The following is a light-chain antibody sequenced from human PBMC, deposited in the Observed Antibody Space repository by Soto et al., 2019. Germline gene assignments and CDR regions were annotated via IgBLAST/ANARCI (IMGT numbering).Light chain of an antibody. Sequence: AIQMTQSPSSLSAPVGDRVTISCRASQGIRNDLAWYQQKPGRAPKLLIFAASNLQSGVPSRFSGSGSGTDFTLTISRLQPEDFATYYSLQLYNSSWTLGQGTQVEIK. CDR2: AAS. CDR1: QGIRND. V-gene: IGKV1-6*01. CDR3: LQLYNSSWT. J-gene: IGKJ1*01.